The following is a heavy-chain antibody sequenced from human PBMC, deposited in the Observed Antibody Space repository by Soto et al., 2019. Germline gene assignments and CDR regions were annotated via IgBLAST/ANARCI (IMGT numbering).Heavy chain of an antibody. CDR3: AHYGDYVYFQN. CDR1: GFSLSTAGVG. V-gene: IGHV2-5*05. CDR2: IYWDDDK. J-gene: IGHJ1*01. D-gene: IGHD4-17*01. Sequence: QITLKESGPTLVKPTQTLTLTCTFSGFSLSTAGVGVGWIRQPPGKALEWLALIYWDDDKRYGPSLKSRLTITKDTSKNQVVLTMTNMDPVDTATYYCAHYGDYVYFQNWGQGTLVTVSS.